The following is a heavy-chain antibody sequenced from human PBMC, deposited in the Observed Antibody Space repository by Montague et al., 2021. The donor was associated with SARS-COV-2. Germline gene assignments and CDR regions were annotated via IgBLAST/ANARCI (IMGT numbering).Heavy chain of an antibody. J-gene: IGHJ4*02. Sequence: SETLSLTCTVSGDSINYYYWHWLRQSAGKGLEWIGRIYSSGNTNSNPSLESRVIMSVDSSQNQFSLKLNSVTAADTAVYYCARGGHPTTASWYFFDSWGQGARVT. D-gene: IGHD6-13*01. CDR1: GDSINYYY. CDR2: IYSSGNT. CDR3: ARGGHPTTASWYFFDS. V-gene: IGHV4-4*07.